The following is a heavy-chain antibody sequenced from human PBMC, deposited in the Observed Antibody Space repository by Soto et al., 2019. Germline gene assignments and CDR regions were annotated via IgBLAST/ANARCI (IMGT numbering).Heavy chain of an antibody. CDR2: MSYDGSNK. Sequence: QPGGSLRLSCAASGFTFSSYGMHWVRQAPGQGLEWVAVMSYDGSNKYYADSVKGRFTISRDTSRNTLYLQMNSLRAEDTAAYYCAKDLATFENSAPDYWGQGTLVTVSS. D-gene: IGHD1-26*01. CDR3: AKDLATFENSAPDY. V-gene: IGHV3-30*18. J-gene: IGHJ4*02. CDR1: GFTFSSYG.